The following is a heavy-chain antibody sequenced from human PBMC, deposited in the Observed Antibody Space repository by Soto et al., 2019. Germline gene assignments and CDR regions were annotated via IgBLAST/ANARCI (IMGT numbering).Heavy chain of an antibody. CDR2: IKQDGSEK. J-gene: IGHJ4*02. CDR3: ARAPNYDFWSGYYIDY. V-gene: IGHV3-7*05. D-gene: IGHD3-3*01. Sequence: EVQLVESGGGLVQPGGSLRLSCAASGFTFSSYWMIWVRQAPGKGLEWVANIKQDGSEKYYVDSVKGRFTISRDNAKNSLYLQMNSLRAEDTAVYYCARAPNYDFWSGYYIDYWGQGTLVTVSS. CDR1: GFTFSSYW.